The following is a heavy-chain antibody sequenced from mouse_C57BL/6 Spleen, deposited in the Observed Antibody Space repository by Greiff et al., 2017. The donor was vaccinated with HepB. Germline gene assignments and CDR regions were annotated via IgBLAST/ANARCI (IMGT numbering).Heavy chain of an antibody. CDR1: GIDFSRYW. Sequence: EASGIDFSRYWMSWVRRAPGKGLEWIGEINPDSSTINYAPSLKDKFIISRDNAKNTLYLQMSKVRSEDTALYYCARRGYYGSSSFAYWGQGTLVTVSA. D-gene: IGHD1-1*01. CDR2: INPDSSTI. CDR3: ARRGYYGSSSFAY. J-gene: IGHJ3*01. V-gene: IGHV4-1*01.